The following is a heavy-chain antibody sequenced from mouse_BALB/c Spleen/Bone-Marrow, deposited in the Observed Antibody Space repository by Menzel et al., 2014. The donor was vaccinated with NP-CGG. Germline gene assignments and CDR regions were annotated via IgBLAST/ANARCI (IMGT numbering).Heavy chain of an antibody. CDR3: ARGAMITTGYFDY. J-gene: IGHJ2*01. CDR1: GISITTGNYR. Sequence: EVKLVESGPGLVKPSQTVSLTCTVTGISITTGNYRWSWIRQFPGNKLEWIGYIYYSGTITYNPSLTSRTTITRDTSKNQFFLEMNSLTAEDTATYYCARGAMITTGYFDYWGQGTPLTVSS. CDR2: IYYSGTI. D-gene: IGHD2-4*01. V-gene: IGHV3-5*02.